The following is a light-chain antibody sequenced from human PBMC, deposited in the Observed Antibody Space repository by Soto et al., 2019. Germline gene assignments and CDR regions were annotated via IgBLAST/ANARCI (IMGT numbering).Light chain of an antibody. J-gene: IGKJ1*01. V-gene: IGKV3-20*01. Sequence: EIVLTQSPVTLSLSPGERATLSCRASQSVGSYLAWYQQRPGLTPRLLIHGVSTRATGIPARFSGSGSGTDFTLTISRLEPEDVAVYYCQQYGISPRTFGQGTKVDIK. CDR2: GVS. CDR1: QSVGSY. CDR3: QQYGISPRT.